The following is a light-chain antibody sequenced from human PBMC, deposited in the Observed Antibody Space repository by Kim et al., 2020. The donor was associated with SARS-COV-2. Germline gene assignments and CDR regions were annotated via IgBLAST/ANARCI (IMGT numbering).Light chain of an antibody. J-gene: IGKJ2*01. CDR2: VAS. CDR1: QSVSKRY. CDR3: QQYGSSPYT. Sequence: EILLTQSPGTLSLSPGESATLSCRASQSVSKRYLAWYQQKPGQAPRLLIYVASSRATGIPDRFSGSGSGTDFTLTISRLEPEDFAVYYCQQYGSSPYTFGQGTKLEI. V-gene: IGKV3-20*01.